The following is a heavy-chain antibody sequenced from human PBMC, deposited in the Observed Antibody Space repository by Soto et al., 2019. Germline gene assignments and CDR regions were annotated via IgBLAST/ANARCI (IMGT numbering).Heavy chain of an antibody. CDR3: ARERNSGYYYYYGMDV. Sequence: PGGSLRLSCASSGFPFSSYAMHWVRRAPVKGLEWVAVISYDGSNKYYADSVKGRFTISRDNSKNTLYLQMNSLRAEDTAVYYCARERNSGYYYYYGMDVWGQGTTVTVSS. J-gene: IGHJ6*02. D-gene: IGHD1-1*01. V-gene: IGHV3-30-3*01. CDR1: GFPFSSYA. CDR2: ISYDGSNK.